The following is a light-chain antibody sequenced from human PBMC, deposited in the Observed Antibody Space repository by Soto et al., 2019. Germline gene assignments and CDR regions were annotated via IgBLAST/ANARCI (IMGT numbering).Light chain of an antibody. CDR1: SSDVGGYNY. Sequence: QSALTQPASVSGSPGQSITISCTGTSSDVGGYNYVSWYQQHPGKAPKLMIYDVSNRPSGVSNRFSGSKSGNTASLTISGLQAEDEADYYCSSYTSSSFYVFGTGTRSPP. CDR3: SSYTSSSFYV. CDR2: DVS. J-gene: IGLJ1*01. V-gene: IGLV2-14*01.